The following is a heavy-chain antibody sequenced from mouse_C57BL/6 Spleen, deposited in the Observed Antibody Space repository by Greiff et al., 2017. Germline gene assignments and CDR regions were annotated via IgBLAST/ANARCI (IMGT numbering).Heavy chain of an antibody. D-gene: IGHD2-4*01. Sequence: QVQLQQPGAELVRPGSSVKLSCKASGYTFTSYWMHWVKQRPIQGLEWIGNIDPSDSETHYNQKFKDKATLTVDKSSSTAYMQLSSLTSEDSAVYYCASGYYDYPYAMDYWGQGTSVTVSS. V-gene: IGHV1-52*01. CDR3: ASGYYDYPYAMDY. CDR2: IDPSDSET. CDR1: GYTFTSYW. J-gene: IGHJ4*01.